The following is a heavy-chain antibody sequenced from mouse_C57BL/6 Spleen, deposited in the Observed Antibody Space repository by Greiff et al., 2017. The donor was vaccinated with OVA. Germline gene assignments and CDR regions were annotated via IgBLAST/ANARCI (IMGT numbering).Heavy chain of an antibody. CDR1: GFTFSSYT. Sequence: EVKVVESGGGLVKPGGSLKLSCAASGFTFSSYTKSWVRQTPEKRLEWVATISGGGGNTYYPDSVKGRFTISRDNAKNTLYLQMSSLRSEDTALYYCARQAGTGSMDYWGQGTSVTVSS. CDR3: ARQAGTGSMDY. D-gene: IGHD4-1*01. J-gene: IGHJ4*01. V-gene: IGHV5-9*01. CDR2: ISGGGGNT.